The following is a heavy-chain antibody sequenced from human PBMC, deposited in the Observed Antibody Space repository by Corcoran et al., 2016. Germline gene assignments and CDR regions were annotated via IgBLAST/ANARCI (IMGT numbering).Heavy chain of an antibody. CDR1: GFTFRNYG. D-gene: IGHD6-6*01. CDR2: IWYDGSNK. V-gene: IGHV3-33*01. Sequence: QVQLVESGGGVVQPGRSLRLSCAASGFTFRNYGMHWVRQAPGKGLEWVTFIWYDGSNKYYVDSVEGRFTISRDNSKNTRSLQRNSLRARDTAIYFWARYRDSSDYDLWGRGTLVTVSS. CDR3: ARYRDSSDYDL. J-gene: IGHJ2*01.